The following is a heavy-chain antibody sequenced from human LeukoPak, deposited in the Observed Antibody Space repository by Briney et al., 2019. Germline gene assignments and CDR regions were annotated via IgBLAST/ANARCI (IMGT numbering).Heavy chain of an antibody. V-gene: IGHV4-39*01. J-gene: IGHJ3*01. CDR1: GGSISSSSYY. D-gene: IGHD6-19*01. Sequence: SETLSPTCTVSGGSISSSSYYWGWIRQPPGKGLEWIGSIYYSGSTYYNPSLKSRVTISVDTSKNQFSLKLSSVTAADTAVYYCARTYSSGWFPDSFDVWGQGTMVTVSS. CDR3: ARTYSSGWFPDSFDV. CDR2: IYYSGST.